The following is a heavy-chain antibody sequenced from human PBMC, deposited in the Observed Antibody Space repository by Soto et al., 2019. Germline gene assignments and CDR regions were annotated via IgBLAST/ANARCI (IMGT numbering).Heavy chain of an antibody. CDR2: ISGSGGST. V-gene: IGHV3-23*01. Sequence: GGSLRLSCAASGFTFSSYAMSWVRQAPGKGLEWVSAISGSGGSTYYADSVKGRFTISRDNSKSTLYLQMNSLRAEDTAVYYCAKGFYYDILTGLDYWGQGTLVTVSS. D-gene: IGHD3-9*01. J-gene: IGHJ4*02. CDR3: AKGFYYDILTGLDY. CDR1: GFTFSSYA.